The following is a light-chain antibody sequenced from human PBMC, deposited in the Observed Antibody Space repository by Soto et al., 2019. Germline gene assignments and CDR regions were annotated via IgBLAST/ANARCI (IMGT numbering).Light chain of an antibody. CDR1: QSLLHSGGKTF. V-gene: IGKV2D-29*01. J-gene: IGKJ1*01. CDR2: EVS. CDR3: MQSTQVPWT. Sequence: DLVMTQTPLSLSVTPGQPASISCKSSQSLLHSGGKTFLYWHLQKPGQPPDLLIYEVSNRFSGVPPRFSGSGSGTDFILEISRVEADDVGIYFCMQSTQVPWTFGQGTRVEIK.